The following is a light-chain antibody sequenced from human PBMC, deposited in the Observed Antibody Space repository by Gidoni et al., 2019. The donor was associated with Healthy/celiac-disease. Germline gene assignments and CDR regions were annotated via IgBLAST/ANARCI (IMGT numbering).Light chain of an antibody. CDR1: QSISSY. J-gene: IGKJ4*01. Sequence: GDRVTITCRASQSISSYLNWYQQKPGKAPKLLIYAASSLQSGVPSRFSGSGSGTDFTLTISSLQPEDFATYYCQQSYSTPLTFGGGTKVEIK. V-gene: IGKV1-39*01. CDR2: AAS. CDR3: QQSYSTPLT.